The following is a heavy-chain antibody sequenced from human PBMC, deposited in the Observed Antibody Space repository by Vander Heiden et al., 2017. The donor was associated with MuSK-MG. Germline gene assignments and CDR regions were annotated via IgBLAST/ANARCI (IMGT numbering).Heavy chain of an antibody. D-gene: IGHD2-2*01. J-gene: IGHJ4*02. CDR2: IWYDGSNK. CDR3: ARDWLLYYFDY. Sequence: TFSSYGMHWVRQAPGKGLEWVAVIWYDGSNKYYADSVKGRFTISRDNSKNTLYLQMNSLRAEDTAVYYCARDWLLYYFDYWGQGTLVTVSS. V-gene: IGHV3-33*01. CDR1: TFSSYG.